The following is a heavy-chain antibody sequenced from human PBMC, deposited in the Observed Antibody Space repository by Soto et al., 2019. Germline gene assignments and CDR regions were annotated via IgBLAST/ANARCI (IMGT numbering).Heavy chain of an antibody. CDR1: GFTFSTYA. D-gene: IGHD5-18*01. V-gene: IGHV3-23*01. CDR2: ISASGGST. Sequence: EVQLLESGGGLVQPGGSLRLSCAASGFTFSTYAMTWVRQAPGKGLEWVSAISASGGSTYYGDSVKGRFTISRDNSKNTLYLQMNRLRVEDTAVYYCAQVGFPYSYGYLFYYWGQGTLVTVSS. CDR3: AQVGFPYSYGYLFYY. J-gene: IGHJ4*02.